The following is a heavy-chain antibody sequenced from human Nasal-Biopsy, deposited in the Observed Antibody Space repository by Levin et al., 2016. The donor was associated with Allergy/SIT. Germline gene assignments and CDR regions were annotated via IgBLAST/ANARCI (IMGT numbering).Heavy chain of an antibody. D-gene: IGHD3-3*01. CDR2: ITSSGRST. Sequence: GGSLRLSCAASGFTFSSYDMSWVRQAPGKGLEWASTITSSGRSTYYADSVKGRFTISRDNSKNSLYLQMSNLRAEDTALYYCAKDFGAGSFDYWGQGTLVTVSS. CDR1: GFTFSSYD. V-gene: IGHV3-23*01. CDR3: AKDFGAGSFDY. J-gene: IGHJ4*02.